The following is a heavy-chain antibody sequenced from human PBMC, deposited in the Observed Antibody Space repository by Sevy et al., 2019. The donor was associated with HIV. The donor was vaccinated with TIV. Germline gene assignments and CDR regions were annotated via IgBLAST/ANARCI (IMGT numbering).Heavy chain of an antibody. Sequence: ASVKVSCKASGYSFASYGISWVRQAPGQGLEWMGWVTPYNGNKKYAEKIQGRVSMTTDTSTSTGYMELRSLRSDDTAVYYCARCLGGLRPWEYNWFDPWGQGTLVTVSS. V-gene: IGHV1-18*01. CDR1: GYSFASYG. D-gene: IGHD1-26*01. CDR2: VTPYNGNK. CDR3: ARCLGGLRPWEYNWFDP. J-gene: IGHJ5*02.